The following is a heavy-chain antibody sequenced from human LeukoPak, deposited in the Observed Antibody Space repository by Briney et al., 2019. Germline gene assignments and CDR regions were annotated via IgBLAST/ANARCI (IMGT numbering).Heavy chain of an antibody. CDR3: ARGSYYAPYYFYY. CDR2: ISSGSNTI. CDR1: GFNFRGYW. J-gene: IGHJ4*02. V-gene: IGHV3-48*02. Sequence: GGSLRLSCAASGFNFRGYWMHWVRQAPGKGLEWLSYISSGSNTIFYADSVKGRFTISRDNAKNSLFLQVNSLRDEDTAVYYCARGSYYAPYYFYYWGQGTLVTVSS. D-gene: IGHD1-26*01.